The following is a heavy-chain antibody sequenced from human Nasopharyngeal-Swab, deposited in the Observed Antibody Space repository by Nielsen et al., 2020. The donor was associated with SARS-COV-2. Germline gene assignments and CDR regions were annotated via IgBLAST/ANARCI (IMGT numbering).Heavy chain of an antibody. CDR1: GYTFTSSD. Sequence: ASVKVSCKASGYTFTSSDISWVLQAPGQGLEWMGWISAYNGNTSYAQKLQGRVNMTTDTSTSTAYMELRSLRSDDTAVYYCARVGSYYYDSSGYAGSSYYFDYWGQGTLVTVSS. CDR2: ISAYNGNT. V-gene: IGHV1-18*01. D-gene: IGHD3-22*01. J-gene: IGHJ4*02. CDR3: ARVGSYYYDSSGYAGSSYYFDY.